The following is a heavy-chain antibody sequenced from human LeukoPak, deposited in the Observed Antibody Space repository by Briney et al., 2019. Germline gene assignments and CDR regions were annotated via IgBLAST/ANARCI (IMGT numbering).Heavy chain of an antibody. D-gene: IGHD2-21*01. J-gene: IGHJ3*02. CDR2: ILNYRSQE. Sequence: PGRSLRLSCVASGFTFSSYSMHWVRQAPGKGLEWVAFILNYRSQEKYADSVKVRFTISKDNSKNTLFRQMKSLRAEDRAVYYCAGDDVLGDNALDIWGQGTMVSVSS. CDR3: AGDDVLGDNALDI. CDR1: GFTFSSYS. V-gene: IGHV3-33*01.